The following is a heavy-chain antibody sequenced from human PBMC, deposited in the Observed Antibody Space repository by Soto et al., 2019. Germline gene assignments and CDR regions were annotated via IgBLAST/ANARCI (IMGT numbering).Heavy chain of an antibody. CDR3: ARGYCTATICDPWFDP. CDR1: GYAFSSYW. J-gene: IGHJ5*02. D-gene: IGHD2-8*02. V-gene: IGHV5-51*01. Sequence: GESLKISCQGSGYAFSSYWIAWVRQMPGKGLEWMGIIYPGDSDTRYSPSFQGQVTISADKSITTAYLQWSSLKASDTAMYYCARGYCTATICDPWFDPWGQGTLVTVFS. CDR2: IYPGDSDT.